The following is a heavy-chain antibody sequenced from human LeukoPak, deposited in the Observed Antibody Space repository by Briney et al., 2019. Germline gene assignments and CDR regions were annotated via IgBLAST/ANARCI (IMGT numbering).Heavy chain of an antibody. CDR1: GASISSSGYY. D-gene: IGHD3-22*01. J-gene: IGHJ4*02. CDR3: ARASNYFDVLY. Sequence: SETLSHTCTVSGASISSSGYYWGWIRQPPGKGLEWIGTIYYTGRTYYNPSLKTRVTISIDTSKNQFSLRLSSVTAADTAVYFCARASNYFDVLYWGEGTLVTVSS. V-gene: IGHV4-39*01. CDR2: IYYTGRT.